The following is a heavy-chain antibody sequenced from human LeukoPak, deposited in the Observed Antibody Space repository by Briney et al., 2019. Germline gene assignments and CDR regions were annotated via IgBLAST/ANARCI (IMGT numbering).Heavy chain of an antibody. J-gene: IGHJ4*02. Sequence: GGSLRLSCAASGFTFSYAMSWVREAPARGVEWVSSLNGDTFYADSVKGRFTLSRDESRNTVYLRLNNLRVEDTAVYYCAKASWVSSADAVLWGQGTVATVSS. CDR1: GFTFSYA. CDR2: LNGDT. V-gene: IGHV3-23*01. CDR3: AKASWVSSADAVL. D-gene: IGHD3-16*01.